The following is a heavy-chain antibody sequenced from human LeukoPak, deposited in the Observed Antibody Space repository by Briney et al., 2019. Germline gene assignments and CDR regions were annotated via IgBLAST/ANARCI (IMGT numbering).Heavy chain of an antibody. CDR1: GGSISSYY. Sequence: NPSETLSLTCTVSGGSISSYYWSWIRQPPGKGLDWIGYIYYSGSTNYNPSLKSRVTISVDTSKKQFSLNLTSVTAADTAVYYCARAMSIAARLQTIFDYWGQGTLVTVSS. V-gene: IGHV4-59*08. CDR2: IYYSGST. D-gene: IGHD6-6*01. J-gene: IGHJ4*02. CDR3: ARAMSIAARLQTIFDY.